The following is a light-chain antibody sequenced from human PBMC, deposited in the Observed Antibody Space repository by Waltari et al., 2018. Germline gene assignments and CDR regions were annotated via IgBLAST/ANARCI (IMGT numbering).Light chain of an antibody. J-gene: IGKJ3*01. Sequence: DIQMTQSPSSLYAFVGDRVIMTCQASQDISNYLNWYQQKQGKAPKLLIRDASNLETGVPARFSGSQSRTDVTLTISSLQPEDVGTYYCQRYDNLPIFAFGPGTKVEIK. CDR1: QDISNY. CDR3: QRYDNLPIFA. CDR2: DAS. V-gene: IGKV1-33*01.